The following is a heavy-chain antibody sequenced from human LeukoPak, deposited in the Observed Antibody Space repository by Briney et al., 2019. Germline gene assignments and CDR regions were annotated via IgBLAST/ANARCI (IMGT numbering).Heavy chain of an antibody. CDR1: GGSINTFSHY. CDR3: ARSRRGYTYGPIDY. CDR2: ISYTGST. J-gene: IGHJ4*02. V-gene: IGHV4-39*01. Sequence: SETLSLTCTVAGGSINTFSHYWGWIRQPPGEGLEWIGSISYTGSTYYNPSLQSRVTISINTSKNQFSLKLSSVTAAETAVYYYARSRRGYTYGPIDYWGQGTLVTVSS. D-gene: IGHD5-18*01.